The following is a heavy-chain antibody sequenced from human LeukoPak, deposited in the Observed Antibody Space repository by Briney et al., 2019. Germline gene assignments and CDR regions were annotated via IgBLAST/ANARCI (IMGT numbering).Heavy chain of an antibody. CDR3: ARDLSGSYWGGFDY. V-gene: IGHV1-2*02. D-gene: IGHD1-26*01. CDR2: INPNSGGT. J-gene: IGHJ4*02. CDR1: GNTFTGYY. Sequence: GASVKVSCKASGNTFTGYYMHWVRQAPGQGLEWMGWINPNSGGTNYAQKFQGRVTMTRDTPISTAYMELSSLSSDDTAVYYCARDLSGSYWGGFDYWGLGTLVTVSS.